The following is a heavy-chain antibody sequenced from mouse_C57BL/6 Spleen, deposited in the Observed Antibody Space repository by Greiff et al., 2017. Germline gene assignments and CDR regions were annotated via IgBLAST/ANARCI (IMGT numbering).Heavy chain of an antibody. CDR2: IYPGDGDT. D-gene: IGHD1-1*01. Sequence: VKLQESGPELVKPGASVKISCKASGYAFSSSWMNWVKQRPGKGLEWIGRIYPGDGDTNYNGKFKGKATLTADKSSSTAYMQLSSLTSEDSAVYFCARWDYYGSTSDYWGQGTTLTVSS. CDR1: GYAFSSSW. V-gene: IGHV1-82*01. CDR3: ARWDYYGSTSDY. J-gene: IGHJ2*01.